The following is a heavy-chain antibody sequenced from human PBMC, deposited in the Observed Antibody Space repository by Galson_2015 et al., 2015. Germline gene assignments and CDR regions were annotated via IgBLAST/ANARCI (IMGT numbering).Heavy chain of an antibody. V-gene: IGHV3-15*01. Sequence: SLRLSCAASGFTFSNAWMNWVRQAPGKGLEWVGRIKSKTDGGTTDYAAPMKGRFTISRDDSKNTLYLQLNSLKTEDTAVYYCTTDYGGSITMVRGIIIPKGYWGQGTLVIVSS. CDR3: TTDYGGSITMVRGIIIPKGY. J-gene: IGHJ4*02. CDR2: IKSKTDGGTT. D-gene: IGHD3-10*01. CDR1: GFTFSNAW.